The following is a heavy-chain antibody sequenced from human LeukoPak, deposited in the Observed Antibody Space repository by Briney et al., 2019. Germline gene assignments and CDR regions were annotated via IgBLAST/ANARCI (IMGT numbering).Heavy chain of an antibody. CDR1: RFTFSIYA. Sequence: QPGGSPRLSCEASRFTFSIYAMSWVRQAPGKGLEWVSSISGSGAGTYYADSVKGRSTISRDNSKNTLYLQMNGLRAEDTAVYYCAKFNGDPGYYFDYWGQGTLVTVSS. CDR3: AKFNGDPGYYFDY. D-gene: IGHD4-17*01. CDR2: ISGSGAGT. V-gene: IGHV3-23*01. J-gene: IGHJ4*02.